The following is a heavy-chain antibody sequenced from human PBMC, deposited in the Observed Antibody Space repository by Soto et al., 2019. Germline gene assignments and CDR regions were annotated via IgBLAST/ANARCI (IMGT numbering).Heavy chain of an antibody. CDR2: LSVGGDRT. CDR1: GFTFSTNS. J-gene: IGHJ5*01. D-gene: IGHD5-12*01. V-gene: IGHV3-23*01. Sequence: GGSLRLSGTAFGFTFSTNSMAWVRQTPGKGVEWVSGLSVGGDRTFYLESVKGRFTISSDTSKNVVYLQMNSLRADDTAVYFCAKWDGYGDSWGQGTLVTVSS. CDR3: AKWDGYGDS.